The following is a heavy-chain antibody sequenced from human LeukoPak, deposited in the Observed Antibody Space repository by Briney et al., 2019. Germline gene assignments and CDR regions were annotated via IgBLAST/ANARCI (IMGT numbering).Heavy chain of an antibody. CDR2: IRYDENNE. D-gene: IGHD6-13*01. V-gene: IGHV3-30*02. CDR1: GFTFSSYG. Sequence: GGSLRLSCAASGFTFSSYGMHWVRQAPGKGLEWVAFIRYDENNEYHADSVRGRLTISRDNSKNTVYLQMNSLRAEDTAVYYCAKDRDWASGAGTDFDYWGQGTLVTVSS. CDR3: AKDRDWASGAGTDFDY. J-gene: IGHJ4*02.